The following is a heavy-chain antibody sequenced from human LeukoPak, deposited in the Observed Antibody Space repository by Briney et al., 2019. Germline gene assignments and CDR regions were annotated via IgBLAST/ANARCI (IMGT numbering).Heavy chain of an antibody. V-gene: IGHV3-64D*06. CDR3: VRVTGF. Sequence: GGSLRLSCSVSGFTFSTYVMHWVRQAPGKGLEYVSAISSNGDNTYYADSVKGRFTISRDNSKNTLYLKMSSLRADDTAVYYCVRVTGFWGQGTLVTVSS. CDR2: ISSNGDNT. J-gene: IGHJ4*02. CDR1: GFTFSTYV.